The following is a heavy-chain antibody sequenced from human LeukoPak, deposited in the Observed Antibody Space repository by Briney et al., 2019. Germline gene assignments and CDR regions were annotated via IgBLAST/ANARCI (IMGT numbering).Heavy chain of an antibody. CDR2: INPNLGGT. V-gene: IGHV1-2*06. J-gene: IGHJ4*02. CDR3: ARDAGVGYCSGGSCYGPYFDY. Sequence: ASVKVSCKASGYTFTGYYMHWVRQAPGQGLEWMGRINPNLGGTNYAQKFQGRVTRTRDTSISTACMELSRLRSEDTAVYYCARDAGVGYCSGGSCYGPYFDYWGRGTLVTVSS. D-gene: IGHD2-15*01. CDR1: GYTFTGYY.